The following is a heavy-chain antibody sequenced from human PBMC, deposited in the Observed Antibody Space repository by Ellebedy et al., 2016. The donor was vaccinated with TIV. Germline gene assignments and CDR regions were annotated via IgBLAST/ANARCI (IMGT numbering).Heavy chain of an antibody. CDR2: INVRENT. CDR3: ARGTVYNWFDP. V-gene: IGHV4-34*01. Sequence: MPGGSLRLSCAVSGVSFTAYYWSWIRQSPDKGLEWIGEINVRENTNYNPSLKSRVTISVDTSKKQFSLNLTSVTAADTAIYYCARGTVYNWFDPWGQGTLVIVSS. J-gene: IGHJ5*02. CDR1: GVSFTAYY. D-gene: IGHD2/OR15-2a*01.